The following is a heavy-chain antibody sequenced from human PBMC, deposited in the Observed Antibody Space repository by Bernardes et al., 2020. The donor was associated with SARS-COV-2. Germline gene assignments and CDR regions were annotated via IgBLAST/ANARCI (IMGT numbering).Heavy chain of an antibody. CDR3: VKVVALAGSRGHFDY. J-gene: IGHJ4*02. D-gene: IGHD6-19*01. CDR1: GFTFSSYP. V-gene: IGHV3-64D*08. Sequence: GGSLRLSCSASGFTFSSYPMHWVRQAPGKRLEYVSAISTIGTATYYADSVKGRFTISRDNSKNTLYLQMGSRRVEDTAMYYCVKVVALAGSRGHFDYWGQGALVTVSS. CDR2: ISTIGTAT.